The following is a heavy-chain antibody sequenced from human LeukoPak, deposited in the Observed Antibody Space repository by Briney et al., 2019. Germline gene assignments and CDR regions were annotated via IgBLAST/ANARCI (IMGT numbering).Heavy chain of an antibody. D-gene: IGHD4-17*01. J-gene: IGHJ5*02. CDR1: GYTLTSYG. Sequence: ASVKVSCKASGYTLTSYGISWVRQAPGQGLEWMGWISVYNGNTNYAQKLQGRVTMTTDTSTSTAYMELRSLRSDDTAVYYCARGPTVPRLNWFDPWGQGTLVTVSS. CDR2: ISVYNGNT. V-gene: IGHV1-18*01. CDR3: ARGPTVPRLNWFDP.